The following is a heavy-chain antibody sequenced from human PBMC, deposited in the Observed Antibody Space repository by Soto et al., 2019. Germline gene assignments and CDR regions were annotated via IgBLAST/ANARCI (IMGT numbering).Heavy chain of an antibody. J-gene: IGHJ4*02. D-gene: IGHD2-15*01. CDR3: ASATVVAATFDF. Sequence: EVQLVESGGGLVKPGGSLTLSCAASGFAFRSYNMNWVRQAPGRGLEWVASISSGGSNIYYADSVKGRFTISRDNAKNSLFLQMDSLRADDSAVYYCASATVVAATFDFWGQGTLVTVSS. V-gene: IGHV3-21*01. CDR1: GFAFRSYN. CDR2: ISSGGSNI.